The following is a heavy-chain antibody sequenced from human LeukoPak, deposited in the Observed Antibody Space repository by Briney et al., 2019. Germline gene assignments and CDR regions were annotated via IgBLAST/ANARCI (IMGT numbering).Heavy chain of an antibody. CDR3: AKDRWLAHDAFDI. Sequence: GGTLRLSYAASGFTFSSFGMSWVRQAPGKGLEWVSAISSTGGTAYYADSVKGRFTISRDNSKNTLYLQMNSLRAEDTAVYYCAKDRWLAHDAFDIWGQGTMVTVSS. J-gene: IGHJ3*02. CDR2: ISSTGGTA. V-gene: IGHV3-23*01. D-gene: IGHD6-19*01. CDR1: GFTFSSFG.